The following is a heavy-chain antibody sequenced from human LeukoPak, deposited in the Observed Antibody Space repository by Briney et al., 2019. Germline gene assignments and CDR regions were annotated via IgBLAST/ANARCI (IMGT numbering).Heavy chain of an antibody. CDR3: AITAIFSPFSFDY. D-gene: IGHD5-18*01. CDR2: INPNSGDT. J-gene: IGHJ4*02. CDR1: GYTFIVYY. Sequence: ASVKVSCKASGYTFIVYYIHWGRQAPGQGLEWMGRINPNSGDTNYAQKFQGRVTMTRDTSSSTAYMELNRLRSDDTAVYYCAITAIFSPFSFDYWGQGTLVTVSS. V-gene: IGHV1-2*02.